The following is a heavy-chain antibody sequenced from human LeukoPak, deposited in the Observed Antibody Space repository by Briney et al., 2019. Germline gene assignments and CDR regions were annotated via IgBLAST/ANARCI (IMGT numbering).Heavy chain of an antibody. CDR1: GFTFSSYS. D-gene: IGHD5-12*01. J-gene: IGHJ4*02. CDR3: ARLTGSGYHYFDY. CDR2: ISSGSGTI. V-gene: IGHV3-48*02. Sequence: GGSLRLSCATSGFTFSSYSMNWVRQAPGTGLEWVSFISSGSGTIYYADSVKGRFTISRDNAKNSLFLHMNNLRDEDTAVYYCARLTGSGYHYFDYWGQGTLVTVSS.